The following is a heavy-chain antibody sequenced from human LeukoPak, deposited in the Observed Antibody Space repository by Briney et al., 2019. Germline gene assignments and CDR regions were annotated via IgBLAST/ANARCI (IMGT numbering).Heavy chain of an antibody. CDR3: AKEPGVAAAGKAYFDY. V-gene: IGHV3-30*18. Sequence: GGSLRLSCAASGFAFSSYGMHWVRQAPGKGLEWVAVVSYDGSNKYYADSVKGRFTIPRDNSKNTLYLQMNSLRAEDTAVYYCAKEPGVAAAGKAYFDYWGQGTLVTVSS. D-gene: IGHD6-13*01. J-gene: IGHJ4*02. CDR1: GFAFSSYG. CDR2: VSYDGSNK.